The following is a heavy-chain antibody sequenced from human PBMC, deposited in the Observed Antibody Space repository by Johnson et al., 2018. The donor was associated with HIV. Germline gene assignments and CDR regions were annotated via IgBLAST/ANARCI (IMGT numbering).Heavy chain of an antibody. CDR2: IKQDGSEK. CDR1: GFTVSSNY. Sequence: VQLVESGGGLIQPGGSLRLSCAASGFTVSSNYMSWVRQAPGKGLDWVASIKQDGSEKYYVDSVKGRFTISRDNAKNSLYVQMSSLRAEDTAVYFCAGDNLPGIAVYGGAFDIWGQGTMVTVSS. CDR3: AGDNLPGIAVYGGAFDI. D-gene: IGHD6-19*01. V-gene: IGHV3-7*01. J-gene: IGHJ3*02.